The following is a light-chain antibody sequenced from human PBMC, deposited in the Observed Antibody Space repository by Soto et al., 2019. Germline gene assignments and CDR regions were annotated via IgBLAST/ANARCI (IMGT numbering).Light chain of an antibody. V-gene: IGKV3-20*01. J-gene: IGKJ4*01. CDR2: GAS. Sequence: EIVLTQSPGTLSLSPGERATLSCRASQSVSSSYLAWYQQKPGLAPRLLIYGASSRATGIPDRFSGSGSGTDFTLTISRLEPEDFAVYYCQQYGSSPPLTFGGGTKVEIK. CDR1: QSVSSSY. CDR3: QQYGSSPPLT.